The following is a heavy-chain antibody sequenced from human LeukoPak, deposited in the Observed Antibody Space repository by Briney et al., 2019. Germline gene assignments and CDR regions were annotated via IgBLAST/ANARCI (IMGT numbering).Heavy chain of an antibody. V-gene: IGHV3-48*01. Sequence: PGRSLRLSCAASGFTFNDYSMNWVRQAPGKGLEWVAYISSTSSRIYHANSVKGRFTISRDNAKNSLYLQMNSLRGEDTAVYYCARDRVVFEVVSPFDYWGQGTLVTVSS. CDR3: ARDRVVFEVVSPFDY. J-gene: IGHJ4*02. CDR2: ISSTSSRI. CDR1: GFTFNDYS. D-gene: IGHD3-3*01.